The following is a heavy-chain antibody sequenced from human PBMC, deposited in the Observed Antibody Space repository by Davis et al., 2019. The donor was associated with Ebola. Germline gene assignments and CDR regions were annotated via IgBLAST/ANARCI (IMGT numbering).Heavy chain of an antibody. V-gene: IGHV1-46*01. CDR2: INPSGGST. J-gene: IGHJ4*02. D-gene: IGHD3-10*01. CDR3: ATGAYYGSGYYFDY. Sequence: AASVKVSCKASGYTFTSYYMHWVRQAPGQGLEWMGIINPSGGSTSYAQKFQGRVTMTRDTSENHFSLKLSSVTAADTAVYYCATGAYYGSGYYFDYWGQGTLVTVSS. CDR1: GYTFTSYY.